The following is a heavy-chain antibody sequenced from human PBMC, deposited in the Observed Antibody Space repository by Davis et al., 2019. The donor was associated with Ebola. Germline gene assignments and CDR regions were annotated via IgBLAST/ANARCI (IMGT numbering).Heavy chain of an antibody. Sequence: PGGSLRLSCEASGFDFGSYGMQWVRQSPGKGLEGVAIIWSGGSDQHYADSVKGRFTISRDNSKDTVQLQMNSLRAEDTAIYYCTRGRGGSSWELYWGQGTLVTVSS. CDR1: GFDFGSYG. CDR3: TRGRGGSSWELY. V-gene: IGHV3-33*01. J-gene: IGHJ4*02. CDR2: IWSGGSDQ. D-gene: IGHD6-13*01.